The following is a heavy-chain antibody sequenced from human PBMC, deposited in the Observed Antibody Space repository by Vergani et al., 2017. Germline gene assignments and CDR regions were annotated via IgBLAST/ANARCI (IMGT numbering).Heavy chain of an antibody. CDR1: GFTFSSYG. Sequence: QVQLVESGGGVVQPGRSLRLSCAASGFTFSSYGMHWVRQAPGKGLEWVAVIWYDGSNKYYADSVKGRFTISRDNSKNTLYLQMNSLRADDTAVYYCAGDPLGAHFDYWGQGTLVTVSS. CDR2: IWYDGSNK. V-gene: IGHV3-33*01. CDR3: AGDPLGAHFDY. J-gene: IGHJ4*02.